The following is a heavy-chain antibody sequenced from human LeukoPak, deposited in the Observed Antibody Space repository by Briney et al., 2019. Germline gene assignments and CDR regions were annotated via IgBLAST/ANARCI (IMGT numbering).Heavy chain of an antibody. CDR2: VLTSGTA. V-gene: IGHV4-4*07. CDR1: RGSIRSSS. J-gene: IGHJ3*02. CDR3: TRVSYFAFWSESYSSPPGDAFDI. D-gene: IGHD3-3*01. Sequence: SETLSLTCSISRGSIRSSSWTWIRRPAGKGLEWIGLVLTSGTAIYNPSLKSRVTMSLDTSKSQFSLNVTSVTAADTAVYYCTRVSYFAFWSESYSSPPGDAFDIWGQGTMVIVSS.